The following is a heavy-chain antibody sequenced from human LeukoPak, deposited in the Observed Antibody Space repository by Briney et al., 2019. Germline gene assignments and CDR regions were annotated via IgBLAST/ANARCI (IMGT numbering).Heavy chain of an antibody. D-gene: IGHD3-10*01. CDR1: GFTFRDYI. Sequence: GGSLRLSCAASGFTFRDYILDWVRQAPGKGLEWVARIRRATNSSTTEYAASVKGRFIVSRDDSKNSLFLHMNSLKTEDTAVYYCTRDGGDFYYSAFDVWGQGTVVTVSS. V-gene: IGHV3-72*01. CDR3: TRDGGDFYYSAFDV. J-gene: IGHJ3*01. CDR2: IRRATNSSTT.